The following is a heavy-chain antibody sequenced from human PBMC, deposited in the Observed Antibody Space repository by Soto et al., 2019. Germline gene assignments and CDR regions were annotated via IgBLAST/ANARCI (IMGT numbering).Heavy chain of an antibody. CDR3: ARDDYDFWSGPRPIHPGGTNWFDP. CDR2: IYYSGST. V-gene: IGHV4-31*03. D-gene: IGHD3-3*01. CDR1: GGSISSGGYY. J-gene: IGHJ5*02. Sequence: SSETLSLTCTVSGGSISSGGYYWSWIRQHPGKGLEWIGYIYYSGSTYYNPSLKSRVTISVDTSKNQFSLKLSSVTAADTAVYYCARDDYDFWSGPRPIHPGGTNWFDPWGQGTLVTVSS.